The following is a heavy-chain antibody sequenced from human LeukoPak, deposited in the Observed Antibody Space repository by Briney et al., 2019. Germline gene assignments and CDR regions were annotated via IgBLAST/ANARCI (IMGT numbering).Heavy chain of an antibody. CDR1: GGSISASSNY. Sequence: SETLSLTCTVSGGSISASSNYWGWIRQPPGTGLEWIGSIYYSGSTYYNPSLKSRVTISVDTSKNQFSLKLNSVTATDTAVYYCARHYLGGNYPDYFNHWGQGTLVTVSS. CDR2: IYYSGST. D-gene: IGHD1-26*01. J-gene: IGHJ4*02. V-gene: IGHV4-39*01. CDR3: ARHYLGGNYPDYFNH.